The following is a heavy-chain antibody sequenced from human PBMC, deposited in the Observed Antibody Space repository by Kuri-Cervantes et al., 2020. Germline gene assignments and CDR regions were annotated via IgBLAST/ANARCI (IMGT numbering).Heavy chain of an antibody. CDR3: ARDRGYNYHYYYYMDV. D-gene: IGHD5-24*01. CDR2: ISSSGSTI. V-gene: IGHV3-11*04. J-gene: IGHJ6*03. CDR1: GGSISSYY. Sequence: LSLTCTVSGGSISSYYWSWIRQAPGKGLEWVSYISSSGSTIYYADSVKGRFTISRDNAKNSLYLQMNSLRAEDTAVYYCARDRGYNYHYYYYMDVWGKGTTVTVSS.